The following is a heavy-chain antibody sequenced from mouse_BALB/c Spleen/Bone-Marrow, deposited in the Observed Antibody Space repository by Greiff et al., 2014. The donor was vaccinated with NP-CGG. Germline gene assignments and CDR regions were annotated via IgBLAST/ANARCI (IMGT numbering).Heavy chain of an antibody. Sequence: VQLQESRPALVKPGASVKISCKASGYAFSSSWMNWVKQRPGQGLEWIGRIYPGDGNTNYNGKFKGKATLTADKSSTTAYIQLSSLTAVDSAVYFFALEDYDGLTSFAYWGQGTLVTVSA. D-gene: IGHD2-4*01. CDR2: IYPGDGNT. V-gene: IGHV1-82*01. CDR3: ALEDYDGLTSFAY. J-gene: IGHJ3*01. CDR1: GYAFSSSW.